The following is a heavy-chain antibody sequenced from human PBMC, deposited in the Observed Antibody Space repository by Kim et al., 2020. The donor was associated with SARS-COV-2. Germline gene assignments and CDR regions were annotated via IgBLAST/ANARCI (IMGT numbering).Heavy chain of an antibody. CDR2: ISYDGSNK. CDR3: AKDHHYYGSGSYVDY. Sequence: GGSLRLSCAASGFTFSSYGMHWVRQAPGKGLEWVAVISYDGSNKYYADSVKGRFTISRDNSKNTLYLQMNSLRAEDTAVYYCAKDHHYYGSGSYVDYWG. CDR1: GFTFSSYG. V-gene: IGHV3-30*18. J-gene: IGHJ4*01. D-gene: IGHD3-10*01.